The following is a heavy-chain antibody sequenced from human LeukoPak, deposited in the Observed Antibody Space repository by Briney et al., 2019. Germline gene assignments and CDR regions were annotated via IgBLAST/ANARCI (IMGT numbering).Heavy chain of an antibody. CDR3: ARRMGGELVAFDI. D-gene: IGHD1-7*01. V-gene: IGHV3-48*02. CDR1: GSTFSSYS. Sequence: PGGSLRLSCAASGSTFSSYSMNWVRQAPGKGLEWVSYISSSSTTIYFADSVKGRFTTSRDNAKNSLYLQMNSLRDEDTAVYYCARRMGGELVAFDIWGQGTMVTVSS. J-gene: IGHJ3*02. CDR2: ISSSSTTI.